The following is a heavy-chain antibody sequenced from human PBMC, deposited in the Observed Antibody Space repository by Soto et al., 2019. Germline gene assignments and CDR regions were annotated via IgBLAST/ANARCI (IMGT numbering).Heavy chain of an antibody. CDR2: ISGDNVNR. V-gene: IGHV1-18*01. CDR1: GYNLREYG. J-gene: IGHJ6*02. D-gene: IGHD6-13*01. Sequence: QVHLVQSGVEVKKPGASVKVSCTAHGYNLREYGVSWLRQVPGQGFEWMGWISGDNVNRRSSQRFQDRLTMTTDRSTNTASMELRSLRSDYAAVYFCGREGQQLAQEQYFQFNGVDVWGQGTSVTVSS. CDR3: GREGQQLAQEQYFQFNGVDV.